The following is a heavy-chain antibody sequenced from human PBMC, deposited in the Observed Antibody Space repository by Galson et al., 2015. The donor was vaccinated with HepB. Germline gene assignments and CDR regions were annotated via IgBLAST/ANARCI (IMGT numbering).Heavy chain of an antibody. D-gene: IGHD5-12*01. Sequence: SLRLSCAASGFTFSSYAMSWVRQAPGKGLEWVSVISGSGDSTYYADSVEGRFTLSRDNSKNTLYLQMSSLRAGDTALYYCAKTGDDSGWYLDYWGQGTLVTVSS. CDR1: GFTFSSYA. CDR3: AKTGDDSGWYLDY. V-gene: IGHV3-23*01. CDR2: ISGSGDST. J-gene: IGHJ4*02.